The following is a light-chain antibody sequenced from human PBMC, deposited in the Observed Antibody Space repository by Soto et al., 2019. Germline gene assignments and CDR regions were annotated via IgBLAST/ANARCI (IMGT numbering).Light chain of an antibody. CDR3: QQYNNLPRT. CDR2: GAS. J-gene: IGKJ1*01. V-gene: IGKV3-15*01. Sequence: IVMTQSPATLSVSPGERATLSCRASQSVSNNLAWYQQKPGQAPRLLIYGASTRATGIPARFSGSGSGTEFTLTISSLQSEDFALYYCQQYNNLPRTFRQGTKVDIK. CDR1: QSVSNN.